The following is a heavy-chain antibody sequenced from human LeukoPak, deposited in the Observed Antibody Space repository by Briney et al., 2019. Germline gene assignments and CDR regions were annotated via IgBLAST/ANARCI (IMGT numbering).Heavy chain of an antibody. CDR2: RDWDDDK. CDR1: GFSLTSSGMC. CDR3: ARSNWGSHWFFDL. Sequence: SGPALVNPTQPLTLTFTFSGFSLTSSGMCVNRFRQPPVKALEWLALRDWDDDKYYVTSLKTRLAISKDPSKNQVVLTMTNMDPADTATYYCARSNWGSHWFFDLWGRGTLVTVSS. V-gene: IGHV2-70*01. D-gene: IGHD7-27*01. J-gene: IGHJ2*01.